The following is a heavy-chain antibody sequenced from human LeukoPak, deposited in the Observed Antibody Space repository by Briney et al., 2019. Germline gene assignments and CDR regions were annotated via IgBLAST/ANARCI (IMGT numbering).Heavy chain of an antibody. Sequence: ASVKVSCKASGYTFTCYDINWVRQATGRGLEWMGWMNPNSGNTGYAQKFHGRVTMARNTSISTAYMELSSLRSEDTAVYYCARGSAAAGHYTNDYWGQGTLVTVSS. CDR2: MNPNSGNT. CDR1: GYTFTCYD. D-gene: IGHD6-13*01. V-gene: IGHV1-8*01. J-gene: IGHJ4*02. CDR3: ARGSAAAGHYTNDY.